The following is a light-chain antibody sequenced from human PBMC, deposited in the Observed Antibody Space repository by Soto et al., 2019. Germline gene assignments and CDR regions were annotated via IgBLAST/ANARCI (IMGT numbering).Light chain of an antibody. Sequence: QSALTQPPSASRSPGQSVTISCSGISSDVGGHNYVSWYQQHPGKAPKLMIYEVSKRPSGVPDRFSGSKSGTAASLAITGLQAEDEAHYYCQSYDSSLSRLVFGGGTKVTVL. CDR1: SSDVGGHNY. CDR2: EVS. J-gene: IGLJ2*01. V-gene: IGLV2-8*02. CDR3: QSYDSSLSRLV.